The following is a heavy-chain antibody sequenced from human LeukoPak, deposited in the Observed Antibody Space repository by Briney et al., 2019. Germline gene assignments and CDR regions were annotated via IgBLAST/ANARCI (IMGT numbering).Heavy chain of an antibody. Sequence: PSETLSLTCTVSGDSISSYYWNWIRQPPGKGLEWIGYIYYSGNTNYNPSLKSRVTISVDTSKKQFSLKLSSVTAADTAVYYCARRGHYYDSSGYCDQFDYWGQGILVTVSS. V-gene: IGHV4-59*08. J-gene: IGHJ4*02. CDR2: IYYSGNT. D-gene: IGHD3-22*01. CDR3: ARRGHYYDSSGYCDQFDY. CDR1: GDSISSYY.